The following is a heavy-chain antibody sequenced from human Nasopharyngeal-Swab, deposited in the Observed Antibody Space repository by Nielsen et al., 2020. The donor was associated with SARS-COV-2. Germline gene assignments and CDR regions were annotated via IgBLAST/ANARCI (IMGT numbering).Heavy chain of an antibody. CDR2: IYPDDSDT. Sequence: GESLKISCTASGFIFSTYSIRWVRQAPGKGLEWVGIIYPDDSDTRYSQSFQGQFTISADKSINTVYLQWSSLKASDTAMYYCARSGFNKNRRGYYYMDVWGNGTRVTVSS. D-gene: IGHD3-3*01. V-gene: IGHV5-51*01. J-gene: IGHJ6*03. CDR3: ARSGFNKNRRGYYYMDV. CDR1: GFIFSTYS.